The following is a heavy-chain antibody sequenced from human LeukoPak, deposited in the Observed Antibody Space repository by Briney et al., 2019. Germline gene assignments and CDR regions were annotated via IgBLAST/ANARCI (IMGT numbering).Heavy chain of an antibody. J-gene: IGHJ4*02. CDR3: ARGYSGSH. D-gene: IGHD1-26*01. V-gene: IGHV4-34*01. CDR2: INHSGST. CDR1: GGSFSGYY. Sequence: SETLSLTCAVYGGSFSGYYWSWIRQPPGKGLEWIGEINHSGSTNYNPSLKRRVTISVDTSKNQFSLKLSSVTAADTAVYYCARGYSGSHWGQGTLVTVSS.